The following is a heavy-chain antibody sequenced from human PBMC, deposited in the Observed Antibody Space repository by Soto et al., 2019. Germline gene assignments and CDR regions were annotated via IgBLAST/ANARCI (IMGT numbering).Heavy chain of an antibody. J-gene: IGHJ6*02. D-gene: IGHD6-19*01. CDR1: GIIFSDYH. V-gene: IGHV3-33*08. Sequence: PGGSLRLSCAASGIIFSDYHMDWIRQAPGKGLEWVAVIWYDGSNKYYADSVKGRFTISRDNSKNTLYPQMNSLRAEDTAVYYCARDGIAVAGDYYYYGMDVWGQGTTVTVSS. CDR2: IWYDGSNK. CDR3: ARDGIAVAGDYYYYGMDV.